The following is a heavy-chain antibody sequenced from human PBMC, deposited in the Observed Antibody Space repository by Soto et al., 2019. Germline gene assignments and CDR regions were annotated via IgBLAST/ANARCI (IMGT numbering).Heavy chain of an antibody. CDR2: VYLGDST. CDR3: ARDAGGWYQLLSPWFDP. CDR1: GFALSAYY. J-gene: IGHJ5*02. V-gene: IGHV3-53*01. Sequence: GGSLRLSCADSGFALSAYYMSQVRPAPGKGLEWVSVVYLGDSTFYADSVKGRFTIFRDDSKNTLYLQMNSLRAEDTAVYYCARDAGGWYQLLSPWFDPWGQGTLVTVSS. D-gene: IGHD2-2*01.